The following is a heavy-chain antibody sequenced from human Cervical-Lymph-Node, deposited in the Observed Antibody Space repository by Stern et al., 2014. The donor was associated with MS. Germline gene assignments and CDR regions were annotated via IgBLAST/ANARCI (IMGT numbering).Heavy chain of an antibody. CDR1: GYTFTGYS. D-gene: IGHD6-19*01. J-gene: IGHJ5*02. CDR3: ARDGQWLFPTYWFDT. V-gene: IGHV1-2*02. Sequence: QMQLVQSGVEVKKPGASVNVSCQASGYTFTGYSIHWVRQAHGQGLEWMGWINPNNAGIKYAQKVQGRVTMSRDTSHRSVYMEMTSVRYDDTAVYYCARDGQWLFPTYWFDTWGQGTQVTVSS. CDR2: INPNNAGI.